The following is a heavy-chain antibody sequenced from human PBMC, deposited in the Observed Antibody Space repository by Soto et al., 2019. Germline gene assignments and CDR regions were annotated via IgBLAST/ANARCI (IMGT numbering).Heavy chain of an antibody. CDR3: ARDYWSSPAPDY. J-gene: IGHJ4*02. D-gene: IGHD2-8*02. CDR1: GGTFSSYT. Sequence: GASVKVSCKASGGTFSSYTISWVRQAPGQGLEWMGRIIPILGTANYAQKFQGRVTITADKSTSTAYMELSSLRSEDTAVYYCARDYWSSPAPDYWGQGTLVTVSS. V-gene: IGHV1-69*08. CDR2: IIPILGTA.